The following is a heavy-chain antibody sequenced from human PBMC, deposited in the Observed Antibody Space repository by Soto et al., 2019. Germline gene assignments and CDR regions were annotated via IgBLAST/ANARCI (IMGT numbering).Heavy chain of an antibody. V-gene: IGHV4-4*07. J-gene: IGHJ5*02. CDR2: IHSSGSA. D-gene: IGHD6-13*01. CDR3: ARDLKAAASNWFDP. Sequence: QVQLQESGPGLVKPSETLSLTCTVSGGSISSYYWFWIRQPAGKGLEWIGRIHSSGSANYNPSLNSRVTMSIDTSKNQLSLKLSSVTAADTALYYCARDLKAAASNWFDPWGQGTLVTVSS. CDR1: GGSISSYY.